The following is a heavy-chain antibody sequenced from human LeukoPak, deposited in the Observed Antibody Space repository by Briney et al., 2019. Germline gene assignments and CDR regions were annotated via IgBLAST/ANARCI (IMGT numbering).Heavy chain of an antibody. Sequence: SGGSLRLSCAASGFTFSDYSMHWVRQAPGKGLNWVAFIRYDGNNKYYADSVKGRFTISRDNSKNMLYLEMNSLSTEDTAVYYCANGPFAKDPFYMDVWGKGTTVTISS. V-gene: IGHV3-30*02. CDR2: IRYDGNNK. CDR1: GFTFSDYS. CDR3: ANGPFAKDPFYMDV. J-gene: IGHJ6*03. D-gene: IGHD2-15*01.